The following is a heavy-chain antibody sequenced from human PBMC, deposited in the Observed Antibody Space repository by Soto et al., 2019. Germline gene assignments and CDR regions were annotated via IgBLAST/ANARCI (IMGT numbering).Heavy chain of an antibody. Sequence: PGGSLILSCEASGFVFTNFWMHWVRHVPGKGLVWVSVIYAGSITFYADSVKGRFTISRDSSKNSLYLEMNSLRAEDTAVYYCAKDNSYGLYFDYWGQGTLVTVSS. V-gene: IGHV3-53*01. D-gene: IGHD5-18*01. CDR1: GFVFTNFW. CDR2: IYAGSIT. CDR3: AKDNSYGLYFDY. J-gene: IGHJ4*02.